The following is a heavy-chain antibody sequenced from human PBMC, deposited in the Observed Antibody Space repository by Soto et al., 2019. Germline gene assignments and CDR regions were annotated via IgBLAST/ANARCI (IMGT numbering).Heavy chain of an antibody. J-gene: IGHJ5*02. Sequence: EVQVVESGGGLVQPGGSLRLSCSFTFSMYSMNWVRQAPGKGLEWVASISSGGSYIKYADSVKGRFTISRDNAKNSVSLQMNSLRVDDTAVYFCTRDQGGSDDSWFAPWGQGTLVTVSS. CDR1: FTFSMYS. D-gene: IGHD1-26*01. V-gene: IGHV3-21*01. CDR3: TRDQGGSDDSWFAP. CDR2: ISSGGSYI.